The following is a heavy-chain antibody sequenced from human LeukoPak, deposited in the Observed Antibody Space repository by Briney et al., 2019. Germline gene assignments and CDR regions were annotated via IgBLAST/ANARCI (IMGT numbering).Heavy chain of an antibody. Sequence: PGGSLRLSCAASGFDFNNYAMSWVRQGPGKRLEWVSAMSGSGYHTYYADSDKTYYADSVKGRLTISRDNSKSTVYLHMNNLRLEDTAIYYCAKGAAIDHWGQGTLVTVSS. J-gene: IGHJ4*02. CDR1: GFDFNNYA. CDR2: MSGSGYHTYYADSDKT. V-gene: IGHV3-23*01. CDR3: AKGAAIDH.